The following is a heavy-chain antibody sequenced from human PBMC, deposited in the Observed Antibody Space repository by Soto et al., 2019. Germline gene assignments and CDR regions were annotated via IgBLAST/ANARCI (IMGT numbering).Heavy chain of an antibody. Sequence: QVQLQQWGAGLLKPSETLSLTCAVYGGFVTSGSYYWSWIRQPPGKGLEWIGEMSHSGGTHFNPSLKSRVVISVDTSKNQFTLKISSVTAACTALDYCPRVERVTATTVVDAFESWGSETRVTVSS. V-gene: IGHV4-34*01. CDR2: MSHSGGT. J-gene: IGHJ3*02. CDR3: PRVERVTATTVVDAFES. D-gene: IGHD2-21*02. CDR1: GGFVTSGSYY.